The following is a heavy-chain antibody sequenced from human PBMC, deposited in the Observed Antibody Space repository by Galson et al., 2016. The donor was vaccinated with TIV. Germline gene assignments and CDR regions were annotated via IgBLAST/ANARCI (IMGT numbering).Heavy chain of an antibody. V-gene: IGHV3-30*03. CDR1: GFSFSTYG. CDR3: ARAGRSAWLDP. CDR2: ISYDGTKT. J-gene: IGHJ5*02. Sequence: SLRLSCAASGFSFSTYGIHWARQAPGKGLDWVAVISYDGTKTYYADSVEGRFSLSRDNSKNTVYLHMSSLRAEDTAVYFCARAGRSAWLDPWGQGPLVTVSS. D-gene: IGHD6-25*01.